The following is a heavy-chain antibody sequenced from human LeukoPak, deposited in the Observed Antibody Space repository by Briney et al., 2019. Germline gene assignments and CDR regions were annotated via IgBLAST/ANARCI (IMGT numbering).Heavy chain of an antibody. CDR2: INHSGST. D-gene: IGHD6-19*01. V-gene: IGHV4-34*01. CDR1: GGSFSGYY. Sequence: SETLSLTCAVYGGSFSGYYWSWIRQPPGKGLEWIGEINHSGSTNYNPSLKSRVTISVDTSKNQFSLELSSVTAADTAVYYCARVSGWSKMTDYWGQGTLVTVSS. CDR3: ARVSGWSKMTDY. J-gene: IGHJ4*02.